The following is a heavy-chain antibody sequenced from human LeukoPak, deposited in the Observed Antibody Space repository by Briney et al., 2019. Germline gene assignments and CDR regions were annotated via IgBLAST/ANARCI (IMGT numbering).Heavy chain of an antibody. CDR2: INHSGST. V-gene: IGHV4-34*01. Sequence: KPSETLSLTCAVYGGSFSGYYWSWIRQPPGKGLEWIGEINHSGSTNYNPSLKSRVTISVDTSKNQFSLKLSSVTAADTAVYYCARHDSIAAAGGFDPWGQGTLATVSS. J-gene: IGHJ5*02. CDR3: ARHDSIAAAGGFDP. D-gene: IGHD6-13*01. CDR1: GGSFSGYY.